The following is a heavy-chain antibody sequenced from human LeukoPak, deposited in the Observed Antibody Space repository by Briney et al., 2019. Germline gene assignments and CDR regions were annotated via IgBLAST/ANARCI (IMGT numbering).Heavy chain of an antibody. CDR3: ARAYRSMRFAFFDY. Sequence: SETLSLTCTVSGGSISSSSYYWGWIRQPPGKGLEWIGSIYYSGSTYYNPSLKSRVTISVDTSKNQFSLKLSSVTAADTAVYYCARAYRSMRFAFFDYWGQGTLVTVSS. CDR1: GGSISSSSYY. D-gene: IGHD2/OR15-2a*01. CDR2: IYYSGST. J-gene: IGHJ4*02. V-gene: IGHV4-39*07.